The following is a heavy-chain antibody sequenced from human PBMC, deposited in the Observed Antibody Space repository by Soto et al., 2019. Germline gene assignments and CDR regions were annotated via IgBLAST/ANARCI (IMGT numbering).Heavy chain of an antibody. V-gene: IGHV3-30-3*01. CDR2: ISYDGSNK. D-gene: IGHD6-6*01. CDR1: GFTFSSYA. CDR3: ARAYGIAARREIYYYGMDV. Sequence: PGGSLRLSCAASGFTFSSYAMHWVRQAPGKGLEWVAVISYDGSNKYYADSAKGRFTISRDNSKNTLYLQMNSLRAEDTAVYYCARAYGIAARREIYYYGMDVWGQGTTVTVSS. J-gene: IGHJ6*02.